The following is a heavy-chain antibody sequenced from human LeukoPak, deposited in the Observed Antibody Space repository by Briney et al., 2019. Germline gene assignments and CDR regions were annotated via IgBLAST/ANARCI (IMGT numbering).Heavy chain of an antibody. V-gene: IGHV3-64D*09. J-gene: IGHJ4*02. CDR3: VRRSRDGYNYFDY. D-gene: IGHD5-24*01. CDR1: GFTFSSYA. CDR2: ISSNGGST. Sequence: GGSLRLSCSASGFTFSSYAMHWVRQAPGKGLEYVSGISSNGGSTYYADSVEGRFTISRDNSKNTLYLQMSSLGAEDTAVFYCVRRSRDGYNYFDYWGQGTLVTVSS.